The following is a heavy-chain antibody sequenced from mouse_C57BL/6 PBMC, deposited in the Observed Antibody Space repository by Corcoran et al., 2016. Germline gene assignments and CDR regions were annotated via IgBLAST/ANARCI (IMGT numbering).Heavy chain of an antibody. J-gene: IGHJ2*01. D-gene: IGHD2-4*01. V-gene: IGHV9-3*01. CDR3: EREDYADY. Sequence: QIKLVQSRPELEKRGEIVNISCKASGYTFTTYVISWVKQAPVKGLNWMGWINTYSGVPTYADDIKGRFAFSLETSASTAYLQINNLKNEDTATYFCEREDYADYWGQGTTLTVS. CDR1: GYTFTTYV. CDR2: INTYSGVP.